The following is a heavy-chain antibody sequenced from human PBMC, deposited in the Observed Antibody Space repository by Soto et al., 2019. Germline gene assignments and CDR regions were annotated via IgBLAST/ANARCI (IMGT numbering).Heavy chain of an antibody. V-gene: IGHV4-59*08. J-gene: IGHJ4*02. CDR3: ARRYGGNLDY. CDR2: IYYSGST. Sequence: HVQLQESGPGLVKPSETLSLTCTVSGGSISSYYWSWIRQPPGKGLEWIGYIYYSGSTNYNPSLKSRVTISVDTSKNQFSLKLSSVTAADTAVYYCARRYGGNLDYWGQGTLVTVSS. CDR1: GGSISSYY. D-gene: IGHD2-15*01.